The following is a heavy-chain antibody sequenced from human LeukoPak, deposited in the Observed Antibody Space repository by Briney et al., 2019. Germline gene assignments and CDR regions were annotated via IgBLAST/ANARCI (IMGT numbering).Heavy chain of an antibody. CDR2: INPNSGGT. V-gene: IGHV1-2*06. D-gene: IGHD6-13*01. J-gene: IGHJ4*02. CDR3: ARGRLSIAAAGHLLAY. CDR1: GYTFTGYY. Sequence: ASVKVSCKASGYTFTGYYMHWVRQAPGQGLEWMGRINPNSGGTNYAQKFQGRVTMTRDTSISTAYMELSRLRSDDTAVYYCARGRLSIAAAGHLLAYWGQETLVTVSS.